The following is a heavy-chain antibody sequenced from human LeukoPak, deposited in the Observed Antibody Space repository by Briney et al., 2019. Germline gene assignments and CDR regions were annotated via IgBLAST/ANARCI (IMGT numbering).Heavy chain of an antibody. D-gene: IGHD6-6*01. CDR3: ARVVVSSSSDYFDY. Sequence: AGGSLRLSCAASGFTFSTYAMHWVRQAPGKGLEWVAVISHDGSNKYYADSVKGRFTISRDNSKNTLYLQMNSLRAEDTAVYYCARVVVSSSSDYFDYWGQGTLVTVSS. CDR2: ISHDGSNK. J-gene: IGHJ4*02. V-gene: IGHV3-30*04. CDR1: GFTFSTYA.